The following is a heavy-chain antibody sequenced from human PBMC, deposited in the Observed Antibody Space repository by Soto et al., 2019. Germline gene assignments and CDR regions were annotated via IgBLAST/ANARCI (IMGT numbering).Heavy chain of an antibody. J-gene: IGHJ3*02. D-gene: IGHD3-22*01. CDR3: AKFLRITMIVVVTPDAFDI. Sequence: PGGSLRLSCAASGFTFSSYSMSWVRQAPGKGLEWVANINKNGGEKYYVDSVKGRFTISRDNAKNSLYLQMNSLRAEDTAVYYCAKFLRITMIVVVTPDAFDIWGQGTMVTVSS. V-gene: IGHV3-7*03. CDR1: GFTFSSYS. CDR2: INKNGGEK.